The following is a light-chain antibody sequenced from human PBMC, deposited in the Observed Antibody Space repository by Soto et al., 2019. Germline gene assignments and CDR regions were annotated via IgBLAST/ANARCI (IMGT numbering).Light chain of an antibody. Sequence: DIQMTQSPSSLSASVGDRVTITCRASQSISSYLNWYQQKPWKAPKLLIYAASSLQSGVPSRFSGSGSGTAFTLTIRSLQPEDFVTYYCQQRYSTPVTFGGGTNVEIK. CDR2: AAS. J-gene: IGKJ4*01. CDR3: QQRYSTPVT. CDR1: QSISSY. V-gene: IGKV1-39*01.